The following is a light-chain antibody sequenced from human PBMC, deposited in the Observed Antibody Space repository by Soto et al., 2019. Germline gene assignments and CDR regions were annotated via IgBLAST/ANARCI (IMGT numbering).Light chain of an antibody. CDR3: QSYDSILSGLV. V-gene: IGLV1-40*01. Sequence: QPVRTQPPSVSGAPGQRVTISCTGSSSNIGAGYDVHWYQQLPGTAPKLLIYGNSNRPSGVPDRFSGSKSGTSASLAITGLQAEDEADYYCQSYDSILSGLVFGTGTKLTVL. J-gene: IGLJ1*01. CDR2: GNS. CDR1: SSNIGAGYD.